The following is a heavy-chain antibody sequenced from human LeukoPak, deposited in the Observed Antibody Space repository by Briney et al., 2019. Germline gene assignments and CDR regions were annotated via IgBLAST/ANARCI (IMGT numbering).Heavy chain of an antibody. CDR2: ISDSGANT. J-gene: IGHJ2*01. CDR3: AKSMTLQWRGFFDL. CDR1: GFTFSTYA. D-gene: IGHD6-19*01. V-gene: IGHV3-23*01. Sequence: GSLRLSCAASGFTFSTYAMSWVRQAPGKGLERVSTISDSGANTYYADSVRGRFTISRDNSKNTLYLQKNSLRADDTAICYCAKSMTLQWRGFFDLWGRGTHVTVSS.